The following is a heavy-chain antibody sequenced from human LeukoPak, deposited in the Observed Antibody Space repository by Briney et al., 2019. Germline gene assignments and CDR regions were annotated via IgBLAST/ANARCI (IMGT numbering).Heavy chain of an antibody. J-gene: IGHJ4*02. CDR1: GGSISSYY. CDR2: IYYSGST. CDR3: ARAVPVGATSSYYFDY. Sequence: PSETLSLTCTVSGGSISSYYWSWIRQPPGKGLEWIGYIYYSGSTNYNPSLKSRVTISVDTSKNQFSLKLSSVTAADTAVYYCARAVPVGATSSYYFDYWGQGTLVTVSS. V-gene: IGHV4-59*01. D-gene: IGHD1-26*01.